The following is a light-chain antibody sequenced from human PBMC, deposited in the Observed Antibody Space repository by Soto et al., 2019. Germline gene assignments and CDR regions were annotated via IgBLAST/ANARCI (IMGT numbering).Light chain of an antibody. CDR3: QSYDASLSGHYV. CDR2: GNT. CDR1: SSNIGSTYD. J-gene: IGLJ1*01. Sequence: QSVLTQPPSVSGAPGQRVTISCTGSSSNIGSTYDVQWYQQLPGTAPKLLIHGNTNRPSGVPDRFSGSKSGTSASLAITGLQAGDEADYYCQSYDASLSGHYVFGTGTKLTVL. V-gene: IGLV1-40*01.